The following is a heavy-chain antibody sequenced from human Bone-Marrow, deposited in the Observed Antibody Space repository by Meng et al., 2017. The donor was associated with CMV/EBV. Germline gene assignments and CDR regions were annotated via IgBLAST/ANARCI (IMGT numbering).Heavy chain of an antibody. CDR2: ISSSGSTI. Sequence: GESLKISCAASGFTLSDYYMSWIRQAPGKGLEWVSYISSSGSTIYYADSVKGRFTISRDNAKNSLYLQMNSLRAEDTAVYYCAREYYDSSGYHPLDYWGQGTLVTVSS. CDR1: GFTLSDYY. J-gene: IGHJ4*02. V-gene: IGHV3-11*04. CDR3: AREYYDSSGYHPLDY. D-gene: IGHD3-22*01.